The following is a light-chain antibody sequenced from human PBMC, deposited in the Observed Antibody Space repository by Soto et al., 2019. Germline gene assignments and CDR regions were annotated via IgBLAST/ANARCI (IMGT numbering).Light chain of an antibody. V-gene: IGKV1-39*01. CDR2: AAS. CDR3: PQSSSPPLS. J-gene: IGKJ4*01. CDR1: QSISSY. Sequence: DVRVTQNQSTPSSSLGDRVTITCRASQSISSYLNWYQQKPGQAPKLLIYAASSLQSGIPSRFSGSGSGTDFTLTISSLQPEDFAPYYCPQSSSPPLSFGGGTKVDIK.